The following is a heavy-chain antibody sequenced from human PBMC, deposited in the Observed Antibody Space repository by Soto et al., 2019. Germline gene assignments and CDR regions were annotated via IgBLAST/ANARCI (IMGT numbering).Heavy chain of an antibody. V-gene: IGHV1-18*01. D-gene: IGHD3-16*01. CDR3: AMVDVYVTPSPQDV. CDR2: INTYNGNT. Sequence: QVQLVQSGAEVKNPGASVKVSCKASGYTFTRYGIGWARQAPGQGLEWMGWINTYNGNTNYAQNVQGRVPLTTDTSPSTAYMELRSLRSNDTAIYYCAMVDVYVTPSPQDVWGQGTTVIVSS. J-gene: IGHJ6*02. CDR1: GYTFTRYG.